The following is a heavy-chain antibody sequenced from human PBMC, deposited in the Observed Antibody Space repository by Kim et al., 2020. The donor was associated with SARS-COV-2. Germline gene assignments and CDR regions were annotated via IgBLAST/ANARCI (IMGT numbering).Heavy chain of an antibody. CDR3: VRLSSGYRNWFDP. D-gene: IGHD3-22*01. J-gene: IGHJ5*02. V-gene: IGHV5-51*01. Sequence: SSPSVQGQVTISDDKAISTAYLQWSSLKASDTAMYYCVRLSSGYRNWFDPWGQGTLVTVSS.